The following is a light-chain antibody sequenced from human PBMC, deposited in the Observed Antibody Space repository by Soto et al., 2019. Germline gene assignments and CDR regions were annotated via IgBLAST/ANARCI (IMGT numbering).Light chain of an antibody. J-gene: IGKJ5*01. CDR2: GAS. CDR1: QSVSSN. V-gene: IGKV3-15*01. Sequence: EIVMTQSPATLSVSPGERATLSCRASQSVSSNLAWYQQKPGQAPRLLIYGASTRATGIPARCSGSGAGTEFTLTISSLQSEDFAVYFCQQYTGPPTTFGQGTRLEIK. CDR3: QQYTGPPTT.